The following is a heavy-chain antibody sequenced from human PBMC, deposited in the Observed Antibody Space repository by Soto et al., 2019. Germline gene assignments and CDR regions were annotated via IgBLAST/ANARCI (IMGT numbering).Heavy chain of an antibody. V-gene: IGHV3-9*01. CDR2: INWNGVNK. CDR3: AKDVDRLGELWGYFQS. D-gene: IGHD3-16*01. J-gene: IGHJ1*01. Sequence: PGGSLRLSCTVSGFMFEDFAMHWVRQAPGRGLEWVSGINWNGVNKGYAESVLGRFTISRDNAKKSLYLDMNYLRPEDTALYFCAKDVDRLGELWGYFQSWGQGTMVTVS. CDR1: GFMFEDFA.